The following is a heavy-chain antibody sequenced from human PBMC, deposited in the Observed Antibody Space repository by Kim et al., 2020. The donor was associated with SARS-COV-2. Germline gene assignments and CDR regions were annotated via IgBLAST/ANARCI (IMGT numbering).Heavy chain of an antibody. J-gene: IGHJ4*02. CDR1: GFTVSSNY. D-gene: IGHD3-22*01. V-gene: IGHV3-53*01. CDR2: IYSGGST. CDR3: PSGAYDSSGYYNSPYFDY. Sequence: GGSLRLSCAASGFTVSSNYMSWVRQAPGKGLEWVSVIYSGGSTYYADSVKGRFTISRDNSKNTLYLQMNSLRAEDKAVYYCPSGAYDSSGYYNSPYFDYWGQGTLVTVSS.